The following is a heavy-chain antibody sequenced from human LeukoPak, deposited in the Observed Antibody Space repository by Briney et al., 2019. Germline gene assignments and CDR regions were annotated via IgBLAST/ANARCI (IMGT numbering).Heavy chain of an antibody. J-gene: IGHJ4*02. CDR3: ARLPYDSSGYYGSFFDY. Sequence: GGSLRLSCAASGFTFSSYSMNWVRQAPGKGLEWVSSISSSSSYIYYADSVKGRLTISRDNAKNSLYLQMNSLRAEDTAVYYCARLPYDSSGYYGSFFDYWGQGTLVTVSS. D-gene: IGHD3-22*01. CDR1: GFTFSSYS. V-gene: IGHV3-21*01. CDR2: ISSSSSYI.